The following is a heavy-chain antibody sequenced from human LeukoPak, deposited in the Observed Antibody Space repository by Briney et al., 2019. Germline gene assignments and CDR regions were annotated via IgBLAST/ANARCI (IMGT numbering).Heavy chain of an antibody. CDR2: IYYSRSN. V-gene: IGHV4-59*01. CDR1: GGSISSYY. D-gene: IGHD3-3*01. CDR3: AATITIFGVVTGTLVFDY. Sequence: SETLSLTCTVSGGSISSYYWNWIRQPPGKGLEWIGHIYYSRSNNYNPSLESRLIIPVDTSKNQFSLKLSSVTAADTSVYYCAATITIFGVVTGTLVFDYWGEGTLVTVSS. J-gene: IGHJ4*02.